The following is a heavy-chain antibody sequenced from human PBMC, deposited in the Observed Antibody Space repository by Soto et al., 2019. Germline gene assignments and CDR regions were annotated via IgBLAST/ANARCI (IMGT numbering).Heavy chain of an antibody. D-gene: IGHD6-19*01. V-gene: IGHV4-34*01. Sequence: QVQLQQWGAGLLKPSETLSLTCAVYGGSFSGYYWSWIRQPPRKGLEWIGEINHSGSTNYNPSLKSRVTISVDTSKNQFSLKLSSVTAADTAVYYCARRTQWLAFDYWGQGTLVTVSS. CDR2: INHSGST. CDR3: ARRTQWLAFDY. J-gene: IGHJ4*02. CDR1: GGSFSGYY.